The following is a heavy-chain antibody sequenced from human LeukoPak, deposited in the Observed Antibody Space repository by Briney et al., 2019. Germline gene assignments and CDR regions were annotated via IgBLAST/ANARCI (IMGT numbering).Heavy chain of an antibody. V-gene: IGHV1-18*01. CDR2: ISAYNGNT. CDR1: GYAFTSYG. CDR3: ARHTLPEDKTYYYGSGSYFY. J-gene: IGHJ4*02. D-gene: IGHD3-10*01. Sequence: ASVKVSCKASGYAFTSYGISWVRQAPGQGLEWMGWISAYNGNTNYAQKLQGRVTMTTDTSTSTAYMELRSLRSDDTAVYYCARHTLPEDKTYYYGSGSYFYWGQETLVTVSS.